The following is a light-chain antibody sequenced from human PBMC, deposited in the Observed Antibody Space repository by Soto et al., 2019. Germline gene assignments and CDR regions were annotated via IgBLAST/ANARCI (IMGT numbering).Light chain of an antibody. CDR2: DVS. Sequence: QSALTQPRSVSGSPGQSVTISCTGTSSDIGGYNYVSWYQQHPGKAPKLMIYDVSKRPSGVPDRFSGSKSGNTASLTISGLQAEDEADYYCCSHAGSYSLGVGTKLT. V-gene: IGLV2-11*01. J-gene: IGLJ2*01. CDR3: CSHAGSYS. CDR1: SSDIGGYNY.